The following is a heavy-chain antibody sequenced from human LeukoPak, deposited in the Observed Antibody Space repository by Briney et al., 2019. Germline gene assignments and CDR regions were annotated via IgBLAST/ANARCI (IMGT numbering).Heavy chain of an antibody. CDR3: ARDYGESYYFFDY. J-gene: IGHJ4*02. Sequence: GGSLRLSCAASGFTFNNYAMRWVRQAPGKGLEWVSGISGSGDSTNYVDSVKGRFTISRDNSKNTLYLQMNSLRAEDTAVYYCARDYGESYYFFDYWGQGTLVTVSS. V-gene: IGHV3-23*01. CDR2: ISGSGDST. CDR1: GFTFNNYA. D-gene: IGHD1-26*01.